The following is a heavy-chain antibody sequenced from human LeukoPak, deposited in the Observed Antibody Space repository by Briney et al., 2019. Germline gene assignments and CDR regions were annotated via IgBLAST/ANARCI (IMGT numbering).Heavy chain of an antibody. CDR3: ARVRGDSIAAAGTWWFDP. V-gene: IGHV4-34*01. Sequence: ASETLSLTCAVYGGSFSGYYWSWIRQPPGKGLEWIGKINHSGSTNYNPSLKSRVTISVDTSKNQFSLKLSSVTAADTAVYHCARVRGDSIAAAGTWWFDPWGQGTLVTVSS. CDR1: GGSFSGYY. D-gene: IGHD6-13*01. J-gene: IGHJ5*02. CDR2: INHSGST.